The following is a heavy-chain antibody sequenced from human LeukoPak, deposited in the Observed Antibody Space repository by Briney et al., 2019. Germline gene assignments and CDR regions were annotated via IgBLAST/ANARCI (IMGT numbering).Heavy chain of an antibody. D-gene: IGHD3-22*01. J-gene: IGHJ5*02. CDR3: ARPYYYDSRIDP. CDR1: GGSISSGDYY. CDR2: MYYSGST. V-gene: IGHV4-30-4*01. Sequence: PSQTLSLTCTVSGGSISSGDYYWSWIRQPPGKGLEWIAYMYYSGSTYYNPSLKSRVTMSADTSKNQLSLKLSSVIAADTAVYYCARPYYYDSRIDPRGQGILVTVSS.